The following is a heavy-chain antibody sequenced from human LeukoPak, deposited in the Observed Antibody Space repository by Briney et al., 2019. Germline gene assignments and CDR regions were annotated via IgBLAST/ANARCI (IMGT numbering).Heavy chain of an antibody. Sequence: GGSLRLSCAASGFTFSSYSMNWVRQAPGKGLEWVSYISSSSSTIYYADSVKGRFTISRDNSKNTLYLQMNSLRAEDTAIYYCAKGPLIEVAGTTWDYWGQGTLVTVSS. D-gene: IGHD6-19*01. CDR3: AKGPLIEVAGTTWDY. J-gene: IGHJ4*02. CDR2: ISSSSSTI. V-gene: IGHV3-48*01. CDR1: GFTFSSYS.